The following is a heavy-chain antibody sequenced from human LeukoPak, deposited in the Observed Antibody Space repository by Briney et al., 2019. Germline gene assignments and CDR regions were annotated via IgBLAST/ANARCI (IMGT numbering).Heavy chain of an antibody. CDR1: GFTFSNYM. CDR3: AKDAEVITTGY. Sequence: PGGSLRLSCAASGFTFSNYMMHWVRQAPGKGLVWVSRIKSDGITITYADSVKGRFTISRDNAKNTLYLQMNSLRAEDTAVYYCAKDAEVITTGYWGQGTLVTVSS. V-gene: IGHV3-74*01. J-gene: IGHJ4*02. CDR2: IKSDGITI. D-gene: IGHD3-22*01.